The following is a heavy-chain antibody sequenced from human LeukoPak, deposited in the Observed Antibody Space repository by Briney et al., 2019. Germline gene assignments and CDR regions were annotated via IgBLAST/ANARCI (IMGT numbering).Heavy chain of an antibody. CDR3: AKDPRVGSRVATPCH. J-gene: IGHJ4*02. CDR1: GFTFSSYA. D-gene: IGHD5-24*01. Sequence: PGGSLRLSCAASGFTFSSYATSWVRQPPGKGLEWVSAISGSGGSTYYADSVKGRFTISRDNSKRTLFLQMNSLRAEDTAVYYCAKDPRVGSRVATPCHWGQGTLVTVSS. V-gene: IGHV3-23*01. CDR2: ISGSGGST.